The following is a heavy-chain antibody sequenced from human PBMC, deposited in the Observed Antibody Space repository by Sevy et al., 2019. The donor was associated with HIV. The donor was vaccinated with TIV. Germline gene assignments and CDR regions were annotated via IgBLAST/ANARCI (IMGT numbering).Heavy chain of an antibody. J-gene: IGHJ6*02. CDR3: ARDSGIAVAGTYYYYGMDV. V-gene: IGHV4-59*01. Sequence: SDTLSLTCTVSGGSISSYYWSWIRQPPGKGLEWIGYIYYSGSTNYNPSLKSRVTISVDTSKNQFSLKLSSVTAADTAVYYCARDSGIAVAGTYYYYGMDVWGQGTTVTISS. CDR2: IYYSGST. CDR1: GGSISSYY. D-gene: IGHD6-19*01.